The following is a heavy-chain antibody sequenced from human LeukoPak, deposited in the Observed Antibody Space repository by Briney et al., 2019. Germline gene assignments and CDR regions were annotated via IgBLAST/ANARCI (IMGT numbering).Heavy chain of an antibody. J-gene: IGHJ4*02. D-gene: IGHD6-13*01. V-gene: IGHV3-48*01. CDR1: GFTFSSYS. CDR2: ISSSSSTI. Sequence: PGGSLRLSCAASGFTFSSYSMNWVRQAPGKGLEWVSYISSSSSTIYYADSVKGRFTISRDNAKNSLYLQMNSLRAEDTAVYYCARDSPRGIAAAGPDYWGQGTLVTVSS. CDR3: ARDSPRGIAAAGPDY.